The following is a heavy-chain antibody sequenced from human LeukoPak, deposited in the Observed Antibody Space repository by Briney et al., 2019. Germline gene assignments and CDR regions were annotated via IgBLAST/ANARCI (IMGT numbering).Heavy chain of an antibody. CDR3: AKDHRGAAAATGGSFDY. CDR2: ISGSGGST. D-gene: IGHD6-13*01. Sequence: GGSLRLSCAASGITFSSYAMSWVRQAPGKGLDWVSTISGSGGSTYYAGSVKGRFTISRDNSKNTLYLQMNSLRAEDTAVYYCAKDHRGAAAATGGSFDYWGQGTLVTVSS. J-gene: IGHJ4*02. CDR1: GITFSSYA. V-gene: IGHV3-23*01.